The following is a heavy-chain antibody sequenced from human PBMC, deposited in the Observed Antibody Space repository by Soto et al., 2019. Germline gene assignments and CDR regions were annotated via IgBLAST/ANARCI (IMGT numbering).Heavy chain of an antibody. J-gene: IGHJ6*02. CDR3: ATQYYYDSSGYYVPNRYYYYGMDV. CDR1: GGTFSSYA. Sequence: SVKVSCKASGGTFSSYAISWVRQAPGQGLEWMGGIIPIFGTANYAQKFQGRVTITADESTSTAYMELSSLRSEDTAVYYCATQYYYDSSGYYVPNRYYYYGMDVWGQGTTVTVSS. V-gene: IGHV1-69*13. D-gene: IGHD3-22*01. CDR2: IIPIFGTA.